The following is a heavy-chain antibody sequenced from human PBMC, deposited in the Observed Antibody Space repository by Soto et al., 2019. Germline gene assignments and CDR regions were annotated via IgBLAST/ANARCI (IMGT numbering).Heavy chain of an antibody. Sequence: ASVKVSCKASGYTFTSYYMHWVRQAPGQGLEWMGIINPSGGSTSYAQKFQGRVTMTRDTSTSTVYMELSSLRSEDTAVYYCVRDRLWFGELLYEDAFDIWGQGTMVTVSS. CDR3: VRDRLWFGELLYEDAFDI. CDR2: INPSGGST. CDR1: GYTFTSYY. D-gene: IGHD3-10*01. V-gene: IGHV1-46*03. J-gene: IGHJ3*02.